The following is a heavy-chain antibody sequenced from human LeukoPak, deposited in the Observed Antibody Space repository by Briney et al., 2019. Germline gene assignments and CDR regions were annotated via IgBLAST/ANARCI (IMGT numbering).Heavy chain of an antibody. J-gene: IGHJ4*02. CDR3: ARGDSYGYSFDY. V-gene: IGHV3-21*01. CDR1: GFTFSSYS. CDR2: ISSSSSYI. Sequence: GGSLRLFCAASGFTFSSYSMNWVRQAPGKGLEWVSSISSSSSYIYYADSVKGRFTISRDNAKNSLYLQMNSLRAEDTAVYYCARGDSYGYSFDYWGQGTLVTVSS. D-gene: IGHD5-18*01.